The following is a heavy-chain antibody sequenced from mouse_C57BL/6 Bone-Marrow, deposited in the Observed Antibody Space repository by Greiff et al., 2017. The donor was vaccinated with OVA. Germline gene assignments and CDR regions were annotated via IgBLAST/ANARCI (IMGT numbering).Heavy chain of an antibody. V-gene: IGHV2-2*01. Sequence: VKLMESGPGLVQPSQSLSITCTVSGFSLTSYGVHWVRQSPGKGLEWLGVIWSGGSTDYNAAFISRLSISKDNSKSQVFFKMNSLQADDTAIYYCARKGFGGNYPYYAMDYWGQGTSVTVSS. CDR3: ARKGFGGNYPYYAMDY. CDR1: GFSLTSYG. D-gene: IGHD1-1*02. CDR2: IWSGGST. J-gene: IGHJ4*01.